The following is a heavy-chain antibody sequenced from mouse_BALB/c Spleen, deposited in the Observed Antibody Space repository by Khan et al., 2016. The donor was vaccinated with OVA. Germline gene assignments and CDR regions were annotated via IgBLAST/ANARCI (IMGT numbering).Heavy chain of an antibody. J-gene: IGHJ4*01. CDR3: ASDGSRYNYAMDY. CDR1: GYSITSDYA. D-gene: IGHD2-3*01. Sequence: EVQLQESGPGLVKPSQSLSLTCTVTGYSITSDYAWNWIRQFQGNKLEWMAYISYSGSTNYNPALKSRISITRDTSKNQFFLQLNSVTTEDTATYYCASDGSRYNYAMDYWGQGTSVTVSS. CDR2: ISYSGST. V-gene: IGHV3-2*02.